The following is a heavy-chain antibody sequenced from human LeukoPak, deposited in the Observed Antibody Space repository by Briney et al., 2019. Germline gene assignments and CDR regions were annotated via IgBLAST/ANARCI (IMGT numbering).Heavy chain of an antibody. CDR2: ISAYNGNT. Sequence: ASVNVSYKASGYTFTRYGLIWVRQAPGQGLEWMGWISAYNGNTNYAQKLEGRVTMTTDTSTSTAYMELRSLRSDDTAVYYCARGRQLVPNNWFDPWGQGTLVTVSS. CDR3: ARGRQLVPNNWFDP. V-gene: IGHV1-18*01. D-gene: IGHD6-6*01. CDR1: GYTFTRYG. J-gene: IGHJ5*02.